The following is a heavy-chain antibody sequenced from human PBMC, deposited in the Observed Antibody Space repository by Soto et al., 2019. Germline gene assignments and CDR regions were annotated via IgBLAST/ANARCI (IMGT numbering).Heavy chain of an antibody. CDR2: IYYSGST. J-gene: IGHJ5*02. Sequence: SLTCTVSDGSMSSGGYYWIWIRQHPWKVLEWIGYIYYSGSTYYNPSLKGRVTISVDTSKNQFSLKLSSVTAADTAVYDCARDVGYIGYVQAVRPKWFDLWGQGTLVAVSS. V-gene: IGHV4-31*03. D-gene: IGHD5-12*01. CDR3: ARDVGYIGYVQAVRPKWFDL. CDR1: DGSMSSGGYY.